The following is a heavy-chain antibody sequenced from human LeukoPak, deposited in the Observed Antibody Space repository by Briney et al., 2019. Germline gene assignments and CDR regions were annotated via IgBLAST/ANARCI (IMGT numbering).Heavy chain of an antibody. J-gene: IGHJ4*02. CDR3: AATVAVAGPDNY. Sequence: ASVKVSCKASGFTFTSSAVQWVRQARGQRLEWIGWIVVGSGNTNYAQKFQERVTITRDMSTSTAYMELSSLRSEDTAVYYCAATVAVAGPDNYWGQGTLVTVSS. D-gene: IGHD6-19*01. CDR1: GFTFTSSA. CDR2: IVVGSGNT. V-gene: IGHV1-58*01.